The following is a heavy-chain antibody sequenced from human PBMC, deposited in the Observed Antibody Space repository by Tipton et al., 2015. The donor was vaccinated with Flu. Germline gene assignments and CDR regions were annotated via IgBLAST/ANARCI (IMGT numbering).Heavy chain of an antibody. CDR3: AGVGGSSVSYGLDY. D-gene: IGHD5/OR15-5a*01. Sequence: GLVKPSETLSLICTVSGASVSSRRYYWAWIRQPPGKGLECIGTIYESGRIYYKPSLKSRVIMSLDTPKNHFSLRLSSVTAADTARYYCAGVGGSSVSYGLDYWGQGTLVTVSS. CDR2: IYESGRI. V-gene: IGHV4-39*07. CDR1: GASVSSRRYY. J-gene: IGHJ4*02.